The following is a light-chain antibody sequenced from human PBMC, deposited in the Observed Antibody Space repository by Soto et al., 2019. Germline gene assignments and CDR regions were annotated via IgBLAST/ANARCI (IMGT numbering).Light chain of an antibody. J-gene: IGKJ1*01. V-gene: IGKV1-39*01. CDR2: AAS. CDR1: HGITTY. Sequence: DIRMTQSPSSLSASVGERVTITCRASHGITTYLNWYQLKSGKAPKVLIDAASSLPSGVPSRFRGSGSGTEFTLTISNLQPEDFAIYYCQQSYSTPPTFGQGTKVEIK. CDR3: QQSYSTPPT.